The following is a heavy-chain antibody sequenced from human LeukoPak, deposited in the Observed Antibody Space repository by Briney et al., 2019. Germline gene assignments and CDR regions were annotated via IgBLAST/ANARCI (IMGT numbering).Heavy chain of an antibody. CDR2: INHSGST. J-gene: IGHJ3*02. CDR3: AKSNGYGLVDI. D-gene: IGHD3-10*01. CDR1: GGSISSSNW. V-gene: IGHV4-4*02. Sequence: SETLSLTCAVSGGSISSSNWWSWVRQPPGKGLEWIGEINHSGSTNYNPSLKSRVTISVDTSKNQFSLKLSSVTAADTAVYYCAKSNGYGLVDIWGQGTMVTVSS.